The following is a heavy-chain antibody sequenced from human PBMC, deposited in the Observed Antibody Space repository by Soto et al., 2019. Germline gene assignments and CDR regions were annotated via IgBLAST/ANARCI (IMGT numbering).Heavy chain of an antibody. CDR2: ISGFNGQT. V-gene: IGHV1-18*01. CDR1: GNTFATHG. Sequence: ASEQVSSKASGNTFATHGFSWVRQAPGQGLEWMGWISGFNGQTNYALKFQGRVTLTTDTSTSTAYMELRSLRSDDTAVYFCARVDPRGVAVVRDYWGRGKLVTVSS. D-gene: IGHD3-10*01. J-gene: IGHJ4*02. CDR3: ARVDPRGVAVVRDY.